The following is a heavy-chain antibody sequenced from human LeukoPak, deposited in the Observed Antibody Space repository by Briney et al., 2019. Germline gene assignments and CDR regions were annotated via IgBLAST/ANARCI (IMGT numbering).Heavy chain of an antibody. CDR2: IFQSGST. V-gene: IGHV4-30-2*02. J-gene: IGHJ4*01. CDR3: ARTGVVATSYFFDY. CDR1: GGSISSGDYS. Sequence: PSETLSLTCAVSGGSISSGDYSWSWIRQPPGKGLEWIGYIFQSGSTYYNPSLKSRVTISVDTSKNQFSLKLTSVTAADTAVYYCARTGVVATSYFFDYWGHGTLVTVSS. D-gene: IGHD5-12*01.